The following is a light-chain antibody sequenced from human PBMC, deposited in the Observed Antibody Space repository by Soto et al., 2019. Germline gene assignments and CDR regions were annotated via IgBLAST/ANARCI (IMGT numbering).Light chain of an antibody. J-gene: IGKJ2*01. CDR2: KAS. V-gene: IGKV1-5*03. Sequence: DTQMTQSPSTLSASVGDRVTITCRASQSISSWLAWYQQKPEKAPKLLIYKASTLESGVPSRFSGSGSGTEFTLTISSLQPDDFATYYCQQYDSYQHTFGQGTKLEIK. CDR3: QQYDSYQHT. CDR1: QSISSW.